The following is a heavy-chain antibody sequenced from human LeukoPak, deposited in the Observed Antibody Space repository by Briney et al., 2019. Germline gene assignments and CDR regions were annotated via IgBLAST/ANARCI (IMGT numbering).Heavy chain of an antibody. CDR2: IKSKTDGGTT. V-gene: IGHV3-15*01. J-gene: IGHJ4*02. CDR3: TGPGLFNY. Sequence: GGSLRLSCTASGFTFGDHAMSWFRQAPGKGLEWVGRIKSKTDGGTTDYAAPVKGRFTISRDDSKNTLYLQMNSLKTEDTAVYYCTGPGLFNYWGQGTLVTVSS. CDR1: GFTFGDHA.